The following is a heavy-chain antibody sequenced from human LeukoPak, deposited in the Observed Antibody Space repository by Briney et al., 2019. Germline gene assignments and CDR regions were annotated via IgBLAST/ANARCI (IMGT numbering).Heavy chain of an antibody. CDR1: GFSFSSHG. V-gene: IGHV3-23*01. CDR3: AHGAMYQLDY. Sequence: GGSLRLSCAAPGFSFSSHGMSWVRQAPGKGLEWVSGIIGGAGSTYYADSVKGRFTISGDNSKNTLFLQMNSLRAEDTAVYYCAHGAMYQLDYWGQGTLVTVSS. J-gene: IGHJ4*02. CDR2: IIGGAGST. D-gene: IGHD2-2*01.